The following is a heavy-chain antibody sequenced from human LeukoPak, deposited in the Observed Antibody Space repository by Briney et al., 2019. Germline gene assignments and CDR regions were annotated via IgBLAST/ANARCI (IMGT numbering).Heavy chain of an antibody. Sequence: PGGSLRLSCEASGFTFGSHVMYWVRQAPGKGLEWVAGIFGSGGSPHYADPVKGRFTISRDNSRNTVYLQINSLRAEDTAVYYCGKTTVGYSSGQKPAWPVDYWGQGTLVTVSS. D-gene: IGHD5-18*01. J-gene: IGHJ4*02. CDR2: IFGSGGSP. CDR3: GKTTVGYSSGQKPAWPVDY. V-gene: IGHV3-23*01. CDR1: GFTFGSHV.